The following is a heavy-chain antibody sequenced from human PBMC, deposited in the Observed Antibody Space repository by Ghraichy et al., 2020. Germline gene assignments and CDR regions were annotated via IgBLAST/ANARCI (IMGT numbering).Heavy chain of an antibody. CDR2: INHSGST. Sequence: SQTLSLTCAVYGGSFSGYYWSWIRQPPGKGLEWIGEINHSGSTNYNPSLKSRVTISVDTSKNQFSLKLSSVTAADTAVYYCAPGGTMVPGSVYMDVWGKGTTVTVSS. J-gene: IGHJ6*03. V-gene: IGHV4-34*01. CDR1: GGSFSGYY. D-gene: IGHD3-10*01. CDR3: APGGTMVPGSVYMDV.